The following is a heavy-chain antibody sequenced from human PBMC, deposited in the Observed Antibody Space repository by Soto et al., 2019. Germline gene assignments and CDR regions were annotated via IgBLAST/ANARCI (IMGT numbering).Heavy chain of an antibody. CDR3: ARYDFWESQNFDY. CDR2: IYYSGST. J-gene: IGHJ4*02. V-gene: IGHV4-39*01. D-gene: IGHD3-3*01. CDR1: GGSISSSIYY. Sequence: SETLSLTWTVSGGSISSSIYYWGWIRQPPGKGLEWIGSIYYSGSTYYNPSLKSRVTISVDTSKNQFSLKLSSVTAADTAVYYCARYDFWESQNFDYWGQGTLVTVSS.